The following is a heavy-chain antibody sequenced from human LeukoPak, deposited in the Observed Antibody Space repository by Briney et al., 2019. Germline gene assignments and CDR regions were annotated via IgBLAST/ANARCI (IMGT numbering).Heavy chain of an antibody. D-gene: IGHD2-2*01. CDR1: GGSINNNY. CDR3: ARGEMYCSSTSCQTVFDY. CDR2: INHSGST. Sequence: SETLSLTCTVSGGSINNNYWSWIRQPPGKGLEWIGEINHSGSTNYNPFLKSRVTISVDTSKNQFSLKLSSVTAADTAVYYCARGEMYCSSTSCQTVFDYWGQGTLVTVSS. J-gene: IGHJ4*02. V-gene: IGHV4-34*01.